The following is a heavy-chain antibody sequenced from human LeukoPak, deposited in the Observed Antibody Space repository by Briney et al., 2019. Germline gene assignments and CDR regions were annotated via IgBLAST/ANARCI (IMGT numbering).Heavy chain of an antibody. Sequence: SQTLSLTCTVSGGSIISGSYYWSWIRQPAGKGLEWIGRIYTSGSTNYNPSLKSRVTISVDSSKNQFSLKLSSVTAADTAVHYCAREPAYYDILTGYYWTLFDYWGQGTRVTVSS. CDR2: IYTSGST. CDR3: AREPAYYDILTGYYWTLFDY. V-gene: IGHV4-61*02. CDR1: GGSIISGSYY. D-gene: IGHD3-9*01. J-gene: IGHJ4*02.